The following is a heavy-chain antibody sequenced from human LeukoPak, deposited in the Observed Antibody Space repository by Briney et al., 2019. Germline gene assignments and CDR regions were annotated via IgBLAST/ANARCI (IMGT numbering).Heavy chain of an antibody. CDR1: GFTFNTYA. D-gene: IGHD6-19*01. V-gene: IGHV3-30*03. CDR3: ARSLGSGWIHLVEY. Sequence: GGSLRLSCAASGFTFNTYALHWVRKPQGKGLEWVAVVSYDGGAKYYADSVKGRFTISRDNSKNTVDLQMYSLRAEDSAVHYCARSLGSGWIHLVEYWGQGTLVTVS. CDR2: VSYDGGAK. J-gene: IGHJ4*02.